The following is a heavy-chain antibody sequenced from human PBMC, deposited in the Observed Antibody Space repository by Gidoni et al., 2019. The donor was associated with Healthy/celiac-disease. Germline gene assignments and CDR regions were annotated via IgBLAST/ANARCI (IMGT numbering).Heavy chain of an antibody. CDR2: TRNKANSYTT. V-gene: IGHV3-72*01. Sequence: EVQLVEYGGGLFQPGGTLNLSWAASGFTFSDHYMYWVRQAPGKGLEWVGRTRNKANSYTTEYAASVKGRFTISRDDSKNSLYLQMNSLKTEDTAVYYCVAVIRGYWGQGTLVTVSS. CDR1: GFTFSDHY. J-gene: IGHJ4*02. D-gene: IGHD3-10*01. CDR3: VAVIRGY.